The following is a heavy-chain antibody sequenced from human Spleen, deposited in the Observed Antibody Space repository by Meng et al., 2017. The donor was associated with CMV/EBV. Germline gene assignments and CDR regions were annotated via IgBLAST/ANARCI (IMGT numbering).Heavy chain of an antibody. CDR1: GFTFSSYA. Sequence: GESLKISCAASGFTFSSYAMHWVRQAPGKGLEWVAVISYDGSNKYYADSVKGRFTISRDNSKNTLYLQMNSLRAEDTAVYYCAGFRTKATIRQDYYFDYWGQGTLVTVSS. J-gene: IGHJ4*02. D-gene: IGHD5-24*01. CDR2: ISYDGSNK. CDR3: AGFRTKATIRQDYYFDY. V-gene: IGHV3-30*04.